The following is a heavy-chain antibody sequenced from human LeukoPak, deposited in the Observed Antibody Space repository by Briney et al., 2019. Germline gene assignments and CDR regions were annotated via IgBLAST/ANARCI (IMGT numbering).Heavy chain of an antibody. J-gene: IGHJ4*02. CDR3: AKDDTYYYGSGSAKDY. CDR2: IRHDGSIK. V-gene: IGHV3-30*02. CDR1: GFIFSTYG. Sequence: GGSLRLSCAASGFIFSTYGMYWVRQAPGKGLEWVAFIRHDGSIKNYADSVKGRSTISRDNSKNTLYLQMNILRAEDTAVYYCAKDDTYYYGSGSAKDYWGQGTLVTASS. D-gene: IGHD3-10*01.